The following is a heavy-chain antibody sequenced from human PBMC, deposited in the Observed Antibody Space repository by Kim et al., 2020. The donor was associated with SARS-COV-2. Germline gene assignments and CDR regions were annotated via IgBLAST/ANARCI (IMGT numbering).Heavy chain of an antibody. CDR3: ARDAGGSYGDALDI. V-gene: IGHV3-74*01. J-gene: IGHJ3*02. CDR2: LSSDGSST. Sequence: GGSLRLSCAASGFTFSNYGMHWVRQAPGKGLVWVSRLSSDGSSTSYADSVQGRLTISRDNAKNTLSLQMNSLIAEDTAVYYCARDAGGSYGDALDIRGQGTMVAV. CDR1: GFTFSNYG. D-gene: IGHD1-26*01.